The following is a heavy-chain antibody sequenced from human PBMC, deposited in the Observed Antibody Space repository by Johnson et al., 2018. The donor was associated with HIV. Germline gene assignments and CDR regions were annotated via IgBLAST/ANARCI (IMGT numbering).Heavy chain of an antibody. V-gene: IGHV3-66*02. J-gene: IGHJ3*02. D-gene: IGHD2-15*01. Sequence: VQLVESGGGLVQPGGSLRLSCAASGFTFSRYWMSWVRQAPGKGLEWVSVIYSGGSTYYADSVKGRFTISRDNSKNTLYLQMNSLRAEDTAVYYCATPQEGYSAFDIWGQGTMVTVSS. CDR3: ATPQEGYSAFDI. CDR2: IYSGGST. CDR1: GFTFSRYW.